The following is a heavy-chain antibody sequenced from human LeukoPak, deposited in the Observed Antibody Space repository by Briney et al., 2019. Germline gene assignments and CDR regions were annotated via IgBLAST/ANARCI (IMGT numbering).Heavy chain of an antibody. J-gene: IGHJ5*02. CDR1: GGSISSGGYY. V-gene: IGHV4-31*03. Sequence: SETLSLTCTVSGGSISSGGYYWSWIRQHPGKGLEWIGYIYYSGSTYYNPSLKSRVTISVDTSKNQFSLKLSSVTAADTAVYYCAREDYYDSSGYRFFDPWGQGTLVTVSS. CDR3: AREDYYDSSGYRFFDP. CDR2: IYYSGST. D-gene: IGHD3-22*01.